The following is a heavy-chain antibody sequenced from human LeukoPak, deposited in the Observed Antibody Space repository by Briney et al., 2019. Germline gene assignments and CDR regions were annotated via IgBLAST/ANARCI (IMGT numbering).Heavy chain of an antibody. J-gene: IGHJ4*02. CDR1: GYTFTSYG. CDR2: ISAYNGNT. CDR3: AATYYDSSRPKYYYFDY. D-gene: IGHD3-22*01. Sequence: ASVKVSCKASGYTFTSYGISWVRQAPGQGLEWMGWISAYNGNTNYAQKLQGRVTITADKSTSTAYMEPSSLRSEDTAVYYCAATYYDSSRPKYYYFDYWGQGTLVTVSS. V-gene: IGHV1-18*01.